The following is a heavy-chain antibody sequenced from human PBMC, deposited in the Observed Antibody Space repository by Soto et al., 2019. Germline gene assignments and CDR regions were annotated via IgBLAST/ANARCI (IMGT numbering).Heavy chain of an antibody. CDR1: GFTFSSYS. CDR3: ARDPDSSSPLALQSYVWGSYRPPGGLRYFDY. D-gene: IGHD3-16*02. J-gene: IGHJ4*02. V-gene: IGHV3-21*01. Sequence: EVQLVESGGGLVKPGGSLRLSCAASGFTFSSYSMNWVRQAPGKGLEWVSSISSSSSYIYYADSVKGRFTISGDNAKNSLYLQMNSLGAEDTAVYYCARDPDSSSPLALQSYVWGSYRPPGGLRYFDYWGQGTLVTVSS. CDR2: ISSSSSYI.